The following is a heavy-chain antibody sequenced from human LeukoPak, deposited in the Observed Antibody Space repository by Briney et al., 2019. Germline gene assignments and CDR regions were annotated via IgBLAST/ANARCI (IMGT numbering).Heavy chain of an antibody. Sequence: SETLSLTCTVSGDSVSSGNYYWSWIRQPPGKGLEWIGHMYYSGSAKYNPSLKSRVTISRDTSKNQFSLRLSSVTAADTAVYYCAREGRFYDSLTGLYINAGLDYWGQGTLVTVSS. J-gene: IGHJ4*02. CDR2: MYYSGSA. CDR1: GDSVSSGNYY. CDR3: AREGRFYDSLTGLYINAGLDY. V-gene: IGHV4-61*01. D-gene: IGHD3-9*01.